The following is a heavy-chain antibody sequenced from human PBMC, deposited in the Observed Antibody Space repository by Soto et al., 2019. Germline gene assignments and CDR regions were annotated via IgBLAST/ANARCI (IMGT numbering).Heavy chain of an antibody. CDR2: IYYRGST. J-gene: IGHJ4*02. Sequence: SETLSLTCTVSAGSISSGDYYWSWIRQPPGKGLEWIGYIYYRGSTYYNPSLKSRVTISVDTSKNQFSPKLSSVTAADTVVYYCDRAFRRSSSDEPIDYWGKGTLVTAPS. V-gene: IGHV4-30-4*01. CDR1: AGSISSGDYY. CDR3: DRAFRRSSSDEPIDY.